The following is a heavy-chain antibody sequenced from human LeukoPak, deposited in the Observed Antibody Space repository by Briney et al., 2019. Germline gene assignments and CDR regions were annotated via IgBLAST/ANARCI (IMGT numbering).Heavy chain of an antibody. CDR1: GGSFSGYY. CDR3: ARQAGITMVRGVRRGFDY. Sequence: PSETLSLTCAVYGGSFSGYYWSWIRQPPGKGLEWIGEINHSGSTNYNPSLKSRVTISVDTSKNQFSLKLSSVTAADTAVYYCARQAGITMVRGVRRGFDYWGQGTLVTVSS. D-gene: IGHD3-10*01. V-gene: IGHV4-34*01. J-gene: IGHJ4*02. CDR2: INHSGST.